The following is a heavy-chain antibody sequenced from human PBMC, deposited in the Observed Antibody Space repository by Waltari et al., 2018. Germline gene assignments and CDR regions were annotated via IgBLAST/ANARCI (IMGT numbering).Heavy chain of an antibody. CDR1: GCPISIYY. Sequence: QVQMQESGTGLVKPSETLSLTCTVSGCPISIYYWSWIRQPPGKGLEWIGYTYDSGNTNYNPSLKSRVTISVDTSKNQFSLRLRSVTAADTAVYYCVRDRELNYWGQGTLVTVSS. D-gene: IGHD1-26*01. CDR3: VRDRELNY. CDR2: TYDSGNT. V-gene: IGHV4-59*01. J-gene: IGHJ4*02.